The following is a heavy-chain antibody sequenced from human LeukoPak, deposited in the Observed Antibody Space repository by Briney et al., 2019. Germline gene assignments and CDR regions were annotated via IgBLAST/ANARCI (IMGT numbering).Heavy chain of an antibody. Sequence: GGSLRLSCAASGFTFSSYEMNWVRQAPGKGLEWVANIKQDGSEKYYVDSVKGRFTISRDNAKNSLYLQMNSLGAEDMSVYYCAKDLYRIVVVPHYFDYWGQGTLVTVSS. V-gene: IGHV3-7*01. D-gene: IGHD3-22*01. CDR1: GFTFSSYE. CDR2: IKQDGSEK. J-gene: IGHJ4*02. CDR3: AKDLYRIVVVPHYFDY.